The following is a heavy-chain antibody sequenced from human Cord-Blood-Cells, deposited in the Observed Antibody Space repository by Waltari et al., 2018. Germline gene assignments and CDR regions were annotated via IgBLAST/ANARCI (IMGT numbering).Heavy chain of an antibody. V-gene: IGHV3-21*01. CDR3: ARDRGGDGYNYYFDY. J-gene: IGHJ4*02. Sequence: EVQLVESGGGLVKPGGSLRLSCAASGFTFSSYSMNWVRQAPGKGLEWVSSLSSSSRYIYYADSVKGRFTISRDNAKNSLYLQMNSLRAEDTAVYYCARDRGGDGYNYYFDYWGQGTLVTVSS. CDR1: GFTFSSYS. D-gene: IGHD5-12*01. CDR2: LSSSSRYI.